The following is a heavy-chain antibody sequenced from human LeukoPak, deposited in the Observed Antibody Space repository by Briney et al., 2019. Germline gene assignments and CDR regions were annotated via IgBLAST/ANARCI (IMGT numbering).Heavy chain of an antibody. D-gene: IGHD4-17*01. CDR2: IYYSGST. CDR3: ASNPSHDYGDYWLRNWFDP. Sequence: PSETLSLTCTVSGGSISSYYWSWIRQPPGKGLEWIGYIYYSGSTNYNPSLKSRVTISVDTSKNQFSLKLSSVTAADTAVYYCASNPSHDYGDYWLRNWFDPWGQGTLVTVSS. CDR1: GGSISSYY. J-gene: IGHJ5*02. V-gene: IGHV4-59*12.